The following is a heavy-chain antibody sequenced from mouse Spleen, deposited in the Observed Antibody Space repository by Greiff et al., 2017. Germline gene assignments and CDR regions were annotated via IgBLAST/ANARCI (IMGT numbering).Heavy chain of an antibody. V-gene: IGHV1-55*01. CDR2: IYPGSGST. D-gene: IGHD3-3*01. Sequence: QVQLQQSGAELVKPGASVKMSCKASGYTFTSYWITWVKQRPGQGLEWIGDIYPGSGSTNYNEKFKSKATLTVDTSSSTAYMQLSSLTSEDSAVYYCAREGLPLPSMDYWGQGTSVTVSS. J-gene: IGHJ4*01. CDR1: GYTFTSYW. CDR3: AREGLPLPSMDY.